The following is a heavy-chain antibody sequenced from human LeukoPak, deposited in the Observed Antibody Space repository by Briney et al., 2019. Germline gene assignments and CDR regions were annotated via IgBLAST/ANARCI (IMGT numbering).Heavy chain of an antibody. CDR2: ISGSGGST. Sequence: GGSLRLSCAASGFNFRSYAMSLVRQAPGKGLEWVSAISGSGGSTYHADSVKGRFTISRDNSKNTLYLQMNRLRAEDTAVYYRAKIRTVTTGGYFDYWGQGTLVTVSS. J-gene: IGHJ4*02. CDR1: GFNFRSYA. V-gene: IGHV3-23*01. CDR3: AKIRTVTTGGYFDY. D-gene: IGHD4-11*01.